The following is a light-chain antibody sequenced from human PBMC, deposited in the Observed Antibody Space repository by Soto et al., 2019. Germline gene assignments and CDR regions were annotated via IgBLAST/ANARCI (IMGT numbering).Light chain of an antibody. Sequence: QSVLIQPPSVSGSPGQSVTISCTGTSSDVGSYDYVSWYQQHPGTVPKPMIYNVNTQPSGVPDRFSGSKSGNTASMTISGLQAEDEADYYCCSYTSSATPYVFGTGTKVTVL. J-gene: IGLJ1*01. CDR2: NVN. V-gene: IGLV2-11*01. CDR1: SSDVGSYDY. CDR3: CSYTSSATPYV.